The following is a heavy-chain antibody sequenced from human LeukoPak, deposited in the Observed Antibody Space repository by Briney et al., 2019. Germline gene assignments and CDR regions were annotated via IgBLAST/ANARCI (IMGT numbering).Heavy chain of an antibody. J-gene: IGHJ5*02. D-gene: IGHD5-12*01. CDR1: GYTFTGYY. CDR2: INPFSGVT. V-gene: IGHV1-2*02. Sequence: ASVKVSCKTSGYTFTGYYIHWVRQAPGQGLEWMGWINPFSGVTNYAQKFQGRVTMTRDTSISTAYMELSRLRSDDTAVYYCARDRVATHWFDPWGQGTLVTVSS. CDR3: ARDRVATHWFDP.